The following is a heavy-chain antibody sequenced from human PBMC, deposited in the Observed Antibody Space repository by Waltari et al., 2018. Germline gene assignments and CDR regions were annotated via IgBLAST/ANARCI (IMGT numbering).Heavy chain of an antibody. V-gene: IGHV3-30*18. Sequence: QVQLVESGGGVVQPGRSLRLSCAASGFTFSSYGMHWIRQAPGKGLEGVAVISYDGSNKNYADSGKGRFTISRNNSKNTLDPQMNSLRAEDTAVYYCAKTYGVRRGWYYFDYWGQGTLVTVSS. J-gene: IGHJ4*02. D-gene: IGHD2-21*01. CDR3: AKTYGVRRGWYYFDY. CDR1: GFTFSSYG. CDR2: ISYDGSNK.